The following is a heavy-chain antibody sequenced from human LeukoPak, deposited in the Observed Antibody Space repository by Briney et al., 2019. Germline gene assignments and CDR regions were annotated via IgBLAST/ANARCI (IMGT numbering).Heavy chain of an antibody. D-gene: IGHD5-18*01. CDR1: GGSISSSSYY. Sequence: SGTLSLTCTVSGGSISSSSYYWGWIRQPPGKGLEWIGSIYYSGSTYYNPSLKSRVTISVDTSKNQFSLKLSSMTAADTAVYYCARTWIQLWLLYYWGQGTLVTVSS. CDR2: IYYSGST. CDR3: ARTWIQLWLLYY. V-gene: IGHV4-39*01. J-gene: IGHJ4*02.